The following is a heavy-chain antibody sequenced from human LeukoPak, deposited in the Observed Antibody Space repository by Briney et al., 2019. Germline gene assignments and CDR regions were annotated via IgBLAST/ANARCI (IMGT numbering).Heavy chain of an antibody. CDR3: AKGTRSGSYYGELDY. CDR1: GFSFSSYA. CDR2: ITGSGGST. V-gene: IGHV3-23*01. D-gene: IGHD3-10*01. J-gene: IGHJ4*02. Sequence: GGSLRLSCAASGFSFSSYALTWVRQAPGKGLEWVSGITGSGGSTYYADSVKGRFTISRDDSKNTLYLQMNSLRDDDTAVYYCAKGTRSGSYYGELDYWGQGTLVTVSS.